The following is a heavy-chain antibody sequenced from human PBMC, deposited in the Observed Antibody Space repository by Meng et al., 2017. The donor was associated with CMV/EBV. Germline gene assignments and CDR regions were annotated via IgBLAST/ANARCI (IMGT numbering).Heavy chain of an antibody. J-gene: IGHJ2*01. Sequence: GGSLRLSCAASGFTVSSNYMSWVRQAPGKGLEWVSVIYSGGSTYYADSVKGRFTISRDNSKNTLYLQMNSLRAEDTAVYYCARDTLYCSSTSCYPSWRYFDLWGRGTLVTVSS. D-gene: IGHD2-2*01. V-gene: IGHV3-53*01. CDR2: IYSGGST. CDR3: ARDTLYCSSTSCYPSWRYFDL. CDR1: GFTVSSNY.